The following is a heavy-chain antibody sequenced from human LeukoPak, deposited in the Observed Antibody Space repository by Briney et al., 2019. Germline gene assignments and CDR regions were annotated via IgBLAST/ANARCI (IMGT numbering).Heavy chain of an antibody. CDR1: GGSISSYY. CDR3: ASQGRRNQLPPYFDY. J-gene: IGHJ4*02. V-gene: IGHV4-4*07. CDR2: IYTSGST. D-gene: IGHD2-2*01. Sequence: PSETLSLTCTVSGGSISSYYWSWIRQPAGKGLEWIGRIYTSGSTHYNPSLKSRVTMSVDTSKNQFSLKLRSVPAADTAVYYCASQGRRNQLPPYFDYWGQGTLVTVSS.